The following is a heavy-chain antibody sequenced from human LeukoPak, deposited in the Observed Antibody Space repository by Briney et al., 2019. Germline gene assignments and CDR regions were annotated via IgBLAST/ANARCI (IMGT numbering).Heavy chain of an antibody. J-gene: IGHJ3*02. V-gene: IGHV4-4*07. CDR2: IYTNGST. CDR3: ATQVGATTPGAFDI. CDR1: GGSISSYY. Sequence: SETLSLTCTVSGGSISSYYWSWIRQPAGKGLEWIGRIYTNGSTNYNPSLKSRVTMSVDTSKNQFSLKLSSVTAADTAVYYCATQVGATTPGAFDIWGQGTMVTVSS. D-gene: IGHD1-26*01.